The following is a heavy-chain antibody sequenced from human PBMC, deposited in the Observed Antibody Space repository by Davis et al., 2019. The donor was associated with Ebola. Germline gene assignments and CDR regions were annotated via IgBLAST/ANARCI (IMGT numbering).Heavy chain of an antibody. D-gene: IGHD5-18*01. CDR3: ARGYGAA. V-gene: IGHV4-4*02. Sequence: PSETLSLTCAVTGASINSNNWWTWFRQSPEKGLEWLGQIRPGGNTNYNPSLQGRVTMSPDTSNHAFSLDAASVTAADTAVYYCARGYGAAWGQGTLVIVSS. J-gene: IGHJ4*02. CDR1: GASINSNNW. CDR2: IRPGGNT.